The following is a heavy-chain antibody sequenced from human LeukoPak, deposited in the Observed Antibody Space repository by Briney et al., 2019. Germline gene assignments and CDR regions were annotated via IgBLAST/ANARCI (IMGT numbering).Heavy chain of an antibody. CDR3: ARHRKDIGFDS. Sequence: GESLKIFCKGSGYSFSSYWIGWVRQMPGKGLEWMGIIYPDDSDTRYSPSFQGQVTISADKSISTAYLQWSSLKASDTAMYYCARHRKDIGFDSWGQGTLVTVSS. D-gene: IGHD2-15*01. J-gene: IGHJ4*02. CDR2: IYPDDSDT. V-gene: IGHV5-51*01. CDR1: GYSFSSYW.